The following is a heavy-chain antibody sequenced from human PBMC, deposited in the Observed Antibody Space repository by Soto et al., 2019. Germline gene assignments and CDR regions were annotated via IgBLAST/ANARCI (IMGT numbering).Heavy chain of an antibody. V-gene: IGHV3-30*18. Sequence: GGSLRLSCAASGFTFSSYGMHWVRQAPGKGLEWVAVISYDGSNKYYADSVKGRFTISRDNSKNTLYLQMNSLRAEDTAVYYCAKDGTIFGEYYYYYYYMDVWGKGTKVTVSS. CDR3: AKDGTIFGEYYYYYYYMDV. D-gene: IGHD3-3*01. CDR2: ISYDGSNK. J-gene: IGHJ6*03. CDR1: GFTFSSYG.